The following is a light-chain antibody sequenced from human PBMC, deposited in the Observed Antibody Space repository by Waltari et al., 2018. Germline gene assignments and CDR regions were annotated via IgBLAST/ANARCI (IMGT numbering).Light chain of an antibody. CDR3: QQANTFPLT. J-gene: IGKJ4*01. Sequence: DIQMTQSPSSVSASVGDRVSITCRASQGIGNWLAWYQQKPGKAPELLIYAASSLQSGVPSRFSGSGSGTDFTLTISSLQPEDFATYYCQQANTFPLTFGGGTKLE. CDR2: AAS. CDR1: QGIGNW. V-gene: IGKV1-12*01.